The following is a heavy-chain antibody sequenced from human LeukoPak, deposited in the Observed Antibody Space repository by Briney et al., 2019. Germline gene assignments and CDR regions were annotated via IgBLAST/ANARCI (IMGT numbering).Heavy chain of an antibody. CDR1: GFTFSTYW. CDR3: AREVVPAAY. V-gene: IGHV3-7*01. Sequence: GGSLRLSCVASGFTFSTYWMNWVRQSPGKGLEWVANIKQDGSEKNYVDSVKGRFTISRDNTMNSLYLQMNSLRAEDTAVYYCAREVVPAAYWGQGTLVTVSS. D-gene: IGHD2-2*01. CDR2: IKQDGSEK. J-gene: IGHJ4*02.